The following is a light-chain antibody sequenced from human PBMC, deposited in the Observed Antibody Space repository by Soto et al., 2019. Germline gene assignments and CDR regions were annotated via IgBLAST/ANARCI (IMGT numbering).Light chain of an antibody. Sequence: DIQMTQCQSSLSSSVGDRVTITCRASQSISSYLNWYQQKPGKAPKLLIYAASNLQSGVPSRFSGSGSGTDFTLTISSLQPEDFATYYCQQSYSIPLTFGGGTKVDIK. J-gene: IGKJ4*01. CDR3: QQSYSIPLT. V-gene: IGKV1-39*01. CDR2: AAS. CDR1: QSISSY.